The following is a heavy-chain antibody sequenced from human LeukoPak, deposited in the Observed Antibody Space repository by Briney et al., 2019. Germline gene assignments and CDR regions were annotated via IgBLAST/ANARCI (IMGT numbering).Heavy chain of an antibody. CDR1: GFTFSNYW. V-gene: IGHV3-23*01. Sequence: GGSLRLSCVASGFTFSNYWMHWVRQPPGKGLEWVSAISGSGGSTYYADSVKGRFTISRDNSKNTLYLQMNSLRAEDTAVYYCAKDGGSYFPVTLWGQGTLVTVSS. D-gene: IGHD1-26*01. J-gene: IGHJ4*02. CDR3: AKDGGSYFPVTL. CDR2: ISGSGGST.